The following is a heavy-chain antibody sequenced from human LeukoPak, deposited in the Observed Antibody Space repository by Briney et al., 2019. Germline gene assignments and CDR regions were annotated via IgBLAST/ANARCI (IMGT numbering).Heavy chain of an antibody. J-gene: IGHJ4*02. CDR3: ARDRGWLQSVY. V-gene: IGHV3-30*04. CDR2: ISYDGSNK. D-gene: IGHD5-24*01. CDR1: GFTFSSYA. Sequence: GGSLRLSCAASGFTFSSYAMHWVRQAPGKGLEWVAVISYDGSNKYYADSVKGRFTISRDNSKNTLYLQMNSLRAEDTAVYYCARDRGWLQSVYWGQGTLVTVSS.